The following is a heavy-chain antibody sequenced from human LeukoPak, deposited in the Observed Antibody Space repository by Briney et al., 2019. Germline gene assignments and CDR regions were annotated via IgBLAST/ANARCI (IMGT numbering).Heavy chain of an antibody. J-gene: IGHJ5*02. CDR2: ISGSGGCT. CDR3: AKGVRRSSEYNWFDP. CDR1: GFTFSSYA. Sequence: PGGSLRLSCAASGFTFSSYAMSWVRQAPGKGLEWVSAISGSGGCTYYADSVKGRFTISRDNSKNTLYLQMNSLRAEDTAVYYCAKGVRRSSEYNWFDPWGQGTLVTVSS. V-gene: IGHV3-23*01.